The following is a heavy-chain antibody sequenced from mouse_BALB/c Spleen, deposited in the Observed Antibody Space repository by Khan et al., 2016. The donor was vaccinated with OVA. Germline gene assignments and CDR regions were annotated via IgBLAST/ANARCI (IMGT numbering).Heavy chain of an antibody. Sequence: VQLQQSGPELVKPGASMKMSCKASGYSFTGYTMNWVKQSHVKNLEWIGLINPYNGGTAYNQKFRGKATLTVDKSSNTAYMELLSLTSEDSAVYYCVRSASHGDYVEAWFAYWGQGTLVTVSA. J-gene: IGHJ3*01. CDR3: VRSASHGDYVEAWFAY. CDR1: GYSFTGYT. V-gene: IGHV1-37*01. D-gene: IGHD2-13*01. CDR2: INPYNGGT.